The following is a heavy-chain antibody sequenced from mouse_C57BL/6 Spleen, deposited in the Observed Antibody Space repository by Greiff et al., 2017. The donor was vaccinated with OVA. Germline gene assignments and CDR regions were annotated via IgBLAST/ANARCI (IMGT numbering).Heavy chain of an antibody. CDR2: INPSNGGT. CDR1: GYTFTSYW. D-gene: IGHD1-2*01. Sequence: QVQLQQPGTELVKPGASVKLSCKASGYTFTSYWMHWVKQRPGQGLEWIGNINPSNGGTNYNEKFKSKATLAVDKSSSTAYMQRSSLTSEDSAGYYCAREGGYYGAMDYWGQGTSVTVSS. J-gene: IGHJ4*01. V-gene: IGHV1-53*01. CDR3: AREGGYYGAMDY.